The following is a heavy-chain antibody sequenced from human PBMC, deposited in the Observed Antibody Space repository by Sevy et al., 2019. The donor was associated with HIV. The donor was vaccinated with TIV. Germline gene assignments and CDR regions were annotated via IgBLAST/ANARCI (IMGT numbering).Heavy chain of an antibody. CDR2: ISSSGSTI. CDR3: ARSNIAARLNWFDP. J-gene: IGHJ5*02. V-gene: IGHV3-11*01. Sequence: LGGSLRLSCAASGFTFSDYYMSWIRQAPGKGLEWVSYISSSGSTIYYADSVKGRFTISRDNAKNSLYLQMNSLRAEDTAVYYCARSNIAARLNWFDPWGQGTLVTVSS. D-gene: IGHD6-6*01. CDR1: GFTFSDYY.